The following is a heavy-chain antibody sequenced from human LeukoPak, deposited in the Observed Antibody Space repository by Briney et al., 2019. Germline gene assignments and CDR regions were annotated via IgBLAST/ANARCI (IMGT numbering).Heavy chain of an antibody. CDR2: IKQDGSEK. Sequence: GGSLRLSCAASGFTFSSCWMSWVRQAPGKGLEWVANIKQDGSEKYYVDSVKGRFTISRDNAKNSLYLQMNSLRAEDKAVYYCARVHDAYDAFDIWGQGTMVTVSS. CDR3: ARVHDAYDAFDI. CDR1: GFTFSSCW. D-gene: IGHD1-1*01. V-gene: IGHV3-7*01. J-gene: IGHJ3*02.